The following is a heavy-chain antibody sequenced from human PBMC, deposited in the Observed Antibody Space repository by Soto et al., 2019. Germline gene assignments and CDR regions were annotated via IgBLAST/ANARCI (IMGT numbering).Heavy chain of an antibody. J-gene: IGHJ5*02. Sequence: GASVKVSCKASGYTFTSYYMHWVRQAPGQGLEWMGIINPSGGSTSYAQKFQGRVTMTRDTSTSTVYMELSSLRSEDTAVYYCARGLWFGELFTVNWFDPWGQGTLVTVSS. CDR1: GYTFTSYY. D-gene: IGHD3-10*01. CDR3: ARGLWFGELFTVNWFDP. CDR2: INPSGGST. V-gene: IGHV1-46*01.